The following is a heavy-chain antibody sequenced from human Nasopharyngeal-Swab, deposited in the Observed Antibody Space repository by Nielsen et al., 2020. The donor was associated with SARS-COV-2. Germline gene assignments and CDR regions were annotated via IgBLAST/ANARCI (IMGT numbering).Heavy chain of an antibody. CDR3: ARDGYSYGYGMDV. CDR1: GFTFSSYS. Sequence: GESLKISCVGSGFTFSSYSMNWVRQAPGKGLEWVSSISGSSSFIYYGDSVKGRFTISRDNSKNTLYLQMNSLRAEDTAVYYCARDGYSYGYGMDVWGQGTTVTVSS. CDR2: ISGSSSFI. V-gene: IGHV3-21*01. J-gene: IGHJ6*02. D-gene: IGHD5-18*01.